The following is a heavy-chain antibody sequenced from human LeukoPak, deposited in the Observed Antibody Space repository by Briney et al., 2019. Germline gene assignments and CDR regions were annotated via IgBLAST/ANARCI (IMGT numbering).Heavy chain of an antibody. V-gene: IGHV3-30*02. CDR1: GFTFSSYG. Sequence: PGGSLGLSCAASGFTFSSYGMHWVRQAPGKGLDWVAFIRYDGSNKYYADSVKGRFTISRDNSKNRLYLQMNSLRAEDTAVYYCANLPYGANPGVDYWGQGTLVTVSS. CDR3: ANLPYGANPGVDY. CDR2: IRYDGSNK. D-gene: IGHD4-23*01. J-gene: IGHJ4*02.